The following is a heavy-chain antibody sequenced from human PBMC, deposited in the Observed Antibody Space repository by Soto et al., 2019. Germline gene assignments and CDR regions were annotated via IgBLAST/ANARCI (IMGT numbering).Heavy chain of an antibody. Sequence: RLACAASGLNFSSYAMTWVRQAPGKGLEWVSSISSSSSFKYYADSVKGRFTISRDNAKNSLYLQMNSLRAEDTAVYYCARETSGPAFDIWCQGTLVNVSS. J-gene: IGHJ3*02. CDR1: GLNFSSYA. CDR2: ISSSSSFK. CDR3: ARETSGPAFDI. D-gene: IGHD5-12*01. V-gene: IGHV3-21*01.